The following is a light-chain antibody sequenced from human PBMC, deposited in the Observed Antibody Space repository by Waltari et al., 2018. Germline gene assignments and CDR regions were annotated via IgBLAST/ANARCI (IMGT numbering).Light chain of an antibody. CDR3: AGWDDSLNGVV. CDR2: RDT. J-gene: IGLJ3*02. CDR1: SSNIGSNT. Sequence: QSVLTQPPSASGTPGQRVTISCSGSSSNIGSNTVNWYQQLPGAAPEHLIYRDTQRPSGYPDRFSGSKSGTSASLAISGLQSEDEAGYYCAGWDDSLNGVVFGGGTKVTVL. V-gene: IGLV1-44*01.